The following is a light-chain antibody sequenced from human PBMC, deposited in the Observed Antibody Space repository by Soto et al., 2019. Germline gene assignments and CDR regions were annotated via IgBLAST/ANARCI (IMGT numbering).Light chain of an antibody. Sequence: DIVMTQSPDSLVVPLGERATIHCKATQSLLFSSKNLNYLSWYQQKPGQPPRLLIYWASTRDFGVPDRFSGSGSGTDFTLIISSLQAEDVAVYYCQQYYSTPLTFGGGTRLEIK. CDR2: WAS. CDR1: QSLLFSSKNLNY. CDR3: QQYYSTPLT. V-gene: IGKV4-1*01. J-gene: IGKJ4*01.